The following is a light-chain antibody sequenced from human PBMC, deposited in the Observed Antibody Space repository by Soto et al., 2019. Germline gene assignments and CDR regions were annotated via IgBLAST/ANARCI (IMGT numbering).Light chain of an antibody. CDR2: EVS. V-gene: IGLV2-8*01. J-gene: IGLJ1*01. Sequence: QSVLTQPPSASGSPGQSVTISCTGTSSDVGGYKYVSWYQQHPGKAPKLMIYEVSKRPSGVPERFSGSKSGNTASLTVSGLQAEDEADYYCSSYAGGTFYVFGTGTKVTVL. CDR3: SSYAGGTFYV. CDR1: SSDVGGYKY.